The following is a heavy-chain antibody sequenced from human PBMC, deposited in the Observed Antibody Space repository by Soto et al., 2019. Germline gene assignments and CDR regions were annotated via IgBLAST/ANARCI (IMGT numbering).Heavy chain of an antibody. J-gene: IGHJ4*02. D-gene: IGHD4-17*01. CDR2: IYSSGST. V-gene: IGHV4-39*01. CDR1: GGSNGSSSYY. Sequence: TSETLSLTCTVSGGSNGSSSYYWGWIRQPPRKGLEWIGSIYSSGSTYYNPSLKSRVTTSVDTSKNQFSLKLSSGTATDTAVYYCARASGDDGDYDYWGQGTLVTVSS. CDR3: ARASGDDGDYDY.